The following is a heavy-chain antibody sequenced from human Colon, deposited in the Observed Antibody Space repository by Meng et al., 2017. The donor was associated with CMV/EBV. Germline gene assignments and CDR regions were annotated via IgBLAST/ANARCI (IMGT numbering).Heavy chain of an antibody. V-gene: IGHV3-7*04. CDR2: INQDGSVK. CDR1: GFSFSSYW. J-gene: IGHJ4*02. CDR3: ARATYYYDDSAFGH. D-gene: IGHD3-22*01. Sequence: ESLKISCAASGFSFSSYWMKWVRQAPGKGLEWVANINQDGSVKYYVDALKGRFTISRDNAENSLYLQMNSLMAEDTAVYYCARATYYYDDSAFGHWGQGTLVTVSS.